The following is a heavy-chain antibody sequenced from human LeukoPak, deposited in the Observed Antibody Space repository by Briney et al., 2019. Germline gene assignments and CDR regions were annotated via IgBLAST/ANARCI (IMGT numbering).Heavy chain of an antibody. D-gene: IGHD6-6*01. CDR3: ARQGIAARWWFDP. J-gene: IGHJ5*02. Sequence: GESLKISCKCSGYSFTSYLNGWVRQMPGKGLELMGIIYPGDSDTRYSPSFRGQVTISADKSISTAYLQWSSLKASDTAIYYCARQGIAARWWFDPWGQGTLVTVSS. CDR1: GYSFTSYL. V-gene: IGHV5-51*01. CDR2: IYPGDSDT.